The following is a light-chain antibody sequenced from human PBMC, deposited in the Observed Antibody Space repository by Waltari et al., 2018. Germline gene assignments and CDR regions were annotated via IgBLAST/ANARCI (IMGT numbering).Light chain of an antibody. Sequence: QSALTQPASVSGSPGQSITIPCTGTSHDVGNYDLVPWHQQHPGKAPKLIIYEVTKRPSGFSNRFSGSKSGNTASLTISGLHTEDEGDYYCCSYSGDLSFGVVFGGGTKLTVL. J-gene: IGLJ2*01. V-gene: IGLV2-23*02. CDR3: CSYSGDLSFGVV. CDR1: SHDVGNYDL. CDR2: EVT.